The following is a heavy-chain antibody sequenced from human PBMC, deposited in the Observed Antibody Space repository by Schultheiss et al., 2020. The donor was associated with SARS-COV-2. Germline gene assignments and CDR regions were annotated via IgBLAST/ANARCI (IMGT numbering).Heavy chain of an antibody. V-gene: IGHV4-61*08. J-gene: IGHJ4*02. CDR2: IYYSGST. CDR3: ARQGDGSYRTFDY. Sequence: SETLSLTCTVSGGSISSCVYYWSWIRQHPGKGLEWIGYIYYSGSTNYKPSLKSRVTISVDTSKSQFSLKMSSVTAADTAVYYCARQGDGSYRTFDYWGQGTLVTVSS. CDR1: GGSISSCVYY. D-gene: IGHD1-26*01.